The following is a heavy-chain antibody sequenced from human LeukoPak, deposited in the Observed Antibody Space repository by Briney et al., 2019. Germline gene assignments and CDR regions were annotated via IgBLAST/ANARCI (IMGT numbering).Heavy chain of an antibody. CDR3: ARPYDTSGYYNYYFDY. CDR2: ISAYNVNT. D-gene: IGHD3-22*01. CDR1: GYNLISYG. V-gene: IGHV1-18*01. J-gene: IGHJ4*02. Sequence: RASVKVSCKASGYNLISYGIIWVRQAPGQGLEWMGWISAYNVNTNYAQKFQGRVTMTTGTSTSTAYMELRSLKSDDTAVYFCARPYDTSGYYNYYFDYWGQETLVTVSS.